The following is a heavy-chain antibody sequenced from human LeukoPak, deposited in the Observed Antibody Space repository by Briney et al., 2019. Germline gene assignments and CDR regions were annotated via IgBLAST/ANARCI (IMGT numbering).Heavy chain of an antibody. CDR2: MNRNTGNT. D-gene: IGHD2-2*01. CDR3: ARGARPRYQLRWTHYYYYYYMDV. Sequence: ASVKVSCEASGYTFTSYDINWVRQATGQGLEWMGRMNRNTGNTGYAQKFQGRVTMTRNTSISTAYMELSSLRSEDTAVYYCARGARPRYQLRWTHYYYYYYMDVWGKGTTVTVSS. CDR1: GYTFTSYD. V-gene: IGHV1-8*01. J-gene: IGHJ6*03.